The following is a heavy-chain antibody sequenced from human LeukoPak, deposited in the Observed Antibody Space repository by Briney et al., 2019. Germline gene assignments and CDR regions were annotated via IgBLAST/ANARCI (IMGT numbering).Heavy chain of an antibody. CDR1: GGSISSYY. CDR3: ASREGYGHAFDI. J-gene: IGHJ3*02. Sequence: SETLSLTCTVSGGSISSYYWSWIRQPPGKGLEWIGYTYYSGSTNYNPSLKSRVTISVDTSKNQFSLKLSSVTAADTAVYYCASREGYGHAFDIWGQGTMVTVSS. D-gene: IGHD6-13*01. V-gene: IGHV4-59*08. CDR2: TYYSGST.